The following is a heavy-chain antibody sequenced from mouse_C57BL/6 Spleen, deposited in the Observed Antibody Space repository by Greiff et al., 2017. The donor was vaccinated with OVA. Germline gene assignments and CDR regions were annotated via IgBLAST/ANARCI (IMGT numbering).Heavy chain of an antibody. D-gene: IGHD1-1*01. CDR2: FSSGSGTI. Sequence: EVMLVESGGGLVKPGGSLKLSCAASGFTFSDYGMHWVRQAPEKGLEWVAYFSSGSGTIYYADTVKGRLSISRDNTKNTLFMQMTSLRSEDTAMYYCARHLSDGSNWYFDVWGTGTTVTVSS. CDR1: GFTFSDYG. J-gene: IGHJ1*03. CDR3: ARHLSDGSNWYFDV. V-gene: IGHV5-17*01.